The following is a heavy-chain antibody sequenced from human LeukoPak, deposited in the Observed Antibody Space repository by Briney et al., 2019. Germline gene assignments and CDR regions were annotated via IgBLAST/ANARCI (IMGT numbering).Heavy chain of an antibody. CDR2: IYHSGST. Sequence: SETLSLTCTVSGGSISSSSYYWGWIRQPPGKGLEWIGSIYHSGSTYYNPSLKSRVTISVDTSKNQFSLKLSSVTAADTAVYYCAREYSGYDDAFDIWGQGTMVTVSS. CDR3: AREYSGYDDAFDI. D-gene: IGHD5-12*01. V-gene: IGHV4-39*07. CDR1: GGSISSSSYY. J-gene: IGHJ3*02.